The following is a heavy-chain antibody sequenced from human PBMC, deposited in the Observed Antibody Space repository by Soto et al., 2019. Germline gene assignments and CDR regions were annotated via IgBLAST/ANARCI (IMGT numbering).Heavy chain of an antibody. Sequence: PSETLSLTCTVSGGSISSYYWGWIWQPAGKGLEWIGRIYTSGSTNYNPSLKSRVTMSVDTSKNQFSLKLSSVTAADTAVYYCTRVGRITIFGVVIIGGMDVWGQGTTVTVSS. D-gene: IGHD3-3*01. J-gene: IGHJ6*02. CDR1: GGSISSYY. CDR2: IYTSGST. V-gene: IGHV4-4*07. CDR3: TRVGRITIFGVVIIGGMDV.